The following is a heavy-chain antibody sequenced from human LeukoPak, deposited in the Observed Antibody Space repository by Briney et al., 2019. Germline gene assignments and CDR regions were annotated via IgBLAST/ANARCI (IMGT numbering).Heavy chain of an antibody. CDR3: ASTYYVWGSYRWFDP. V-gene: IGHV4-34*01. CDR1: GGSFSGYY. D-gene: IGHD3-16*02. CDR2: INHSGST. J-gene: IGHJ5*02. Sequence: SETLSLTCAVYGGSFSGYYWSWIRQPPGKGLEWIGEINHSGSTYYNPSLKSRVTISVDTSKNQFSLKLSSVTAADTAVYYCASTYYVWGSYRWFDPWGQGTLVTVSS.